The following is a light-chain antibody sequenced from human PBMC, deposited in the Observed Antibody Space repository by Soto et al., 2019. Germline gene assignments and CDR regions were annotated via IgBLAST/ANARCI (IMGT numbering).Light chain of an antibody. V-gene: IGKV1-39*01. J-gene: IGKJ5*01. CDR3: QQSYSTPNT. CDR1: QSISSY. CDR2: AGS. Sequence: DIQMTQSPSSLYASVGDRVTITCRASQSISSYLNSYQQKPGKAPKLLIYAGSSLQSGVPSRFSGSGSGTDFTLTISSLQPEDFATYYCQQSYSTPNTFGQGTRLEI.